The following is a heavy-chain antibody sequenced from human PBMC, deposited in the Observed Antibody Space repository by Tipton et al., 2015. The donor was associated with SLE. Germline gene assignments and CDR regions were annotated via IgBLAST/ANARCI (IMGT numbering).Heavy chain of an antibody. J-gene: IGHJ2*01. CDR1: GGSISSYY. CDR3: ARGYSSSWYREFFDI. CDR2: IYNSGST. D-gene: IGHD6-13*01. Sequence: TLSLTCTVSGGSISSYYWSWIRQPAGGGLGWIGRIYNSGSTNYNPSLMSRVTMSVDTSKNQFSLRLRSVTAADTAFYYCARGYSSSWYREFFDIWGRGTLVTVSS. V-gene: IGHV4-4*07.